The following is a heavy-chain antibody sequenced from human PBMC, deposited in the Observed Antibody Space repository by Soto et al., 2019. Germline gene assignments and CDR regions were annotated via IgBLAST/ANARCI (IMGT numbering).Heavy chain of an antibody. D-gene: IGHD1-20*01. CDR3: AREPRDPNWRPEYYFDY. V-gene: IGHV1-18*01. Sequence: QVPLVQSGAEVKKPGASVKVSCKASGYTFTSYGISWVRQAPGQGLEWMGWISAYNGNTNYAQKLQGRVTMTTDTSTSTAYMELRSLGSDDTAVYYCAREPRDPNWRPEYYFDYWGQGTLVTVSS. CDR2: ISAYNGNT. J-gene: IGHJ4*02. CDR1: GYTFTSYG.